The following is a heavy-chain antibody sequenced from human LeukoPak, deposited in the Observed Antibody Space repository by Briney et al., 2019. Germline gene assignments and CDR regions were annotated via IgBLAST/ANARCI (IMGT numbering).Heavy chain of an antibody. D-gene: IGHD3-22*01. V-gene: IGHV1-18*01. J-gene: IGHJ2*01. CDR3: ARDYDSSGYWYFDL. CDR2: ISTYNGNT. Sequence: GASVKVSCKASGYTFTSYGISWVRQAPGQGLEWMGWISTYNGNTNYAQKLQGRVTMTRDTSTSTVYMDLTSLRSEDTAVYYCARDYDSSGYWYFDLWGRGTLVTVSS. CDR1: GYTFTSYG.